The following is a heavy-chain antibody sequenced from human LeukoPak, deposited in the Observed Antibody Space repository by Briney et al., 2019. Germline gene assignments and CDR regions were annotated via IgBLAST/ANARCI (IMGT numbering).Heavy chain of an antibody. CDR3: ARDRRPYEFDSSGYLPDY. CDR2: MNPTCGTT. V-gene: IGHV1-46*01. Sequence: SVKVSCKASGYTFSSYYIHWVRQAPGQGVDWVGVMNPTCGTTTYAQNFEGRVTMTSDTSTTTVYLVVSSLRSEDTAVFYCARDRRPYEFDSSGYLPDYWGQGTLVIVSS. CDR1: GYTFSSYY. J-gene: IGHJ4*02. D-gene: IGHD3-22*01.